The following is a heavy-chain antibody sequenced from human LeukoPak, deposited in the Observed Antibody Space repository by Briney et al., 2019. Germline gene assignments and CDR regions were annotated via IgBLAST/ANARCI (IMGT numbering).Heavy chain of an antibody. Sequence: GGSLRLSCAASGFTFSRFWMSWVRQAPGKGLEWVANIKTDGSEKYYVDSVKGRFTISRDNAKNSPYLQMNSLRAEDTAVYYCAEVVVGYWGQGTLVTVSS. V-gene: IGHV3-7*05. J-gene: IGHJ4*02. CDR2: IKTDGSEK. D-gene: IGHD3-22*01. CDR3: AEVVVGY. CDR1: GFTFSRFW.